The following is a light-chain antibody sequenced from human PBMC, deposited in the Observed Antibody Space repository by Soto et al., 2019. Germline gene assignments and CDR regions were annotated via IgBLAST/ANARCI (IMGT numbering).Light chain of an antibody. Sequence: VLAPFPVSLAVSKDKRATINTKYSQRRIYSANNKNCLAWDQQKPRQPPKLLIYWASTRESGVPDRFSGSWSGTDFTLTISSLQAEDVTLYYCQQYLCIPRTSGQGTKVDIK. CDR1: QRRIYSANNKNC. V-gene: IGKV4-1*01. J-gene: IGKJ1*01. CDR2: WAS. CDR3: QQYLCIPRT.